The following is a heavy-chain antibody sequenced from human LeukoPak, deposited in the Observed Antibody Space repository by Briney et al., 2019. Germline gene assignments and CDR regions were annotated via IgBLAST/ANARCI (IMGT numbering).Heavy chain of an antibody. J-gene: IGHJ4*02. CDR2: ISSSSSYI. Sequence: GGSLRLSCAASGFTFSSYSMNWVRQAPGKGLEWVSSISSSSSYIYYADSVKGRFIISRDNAKNSLYLQMNSLRAEDTAVYYCARDHRSDLVDYWGQGTLVTVSS. D-gene: IGHD3-3*01. CDR1: GFTFSSYS. V-gene: IGHV3-21*01. CDR3: ARDHRSDLVDY.